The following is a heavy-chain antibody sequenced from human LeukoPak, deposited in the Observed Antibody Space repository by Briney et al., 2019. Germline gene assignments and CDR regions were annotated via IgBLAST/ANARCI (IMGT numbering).Heavy chain of an antibody. D-gene: IGHD4-17*01. Sequence: PGGSLRLSCTGSGFTFSDYGMHWVRQAPGKGLEWVAVIWYDGNKKYYADSVKGRFTISRDNSKNTQYLQMNSLRGEDTAVYYCAKGAHIYGDYGAVDIWGQGTMVTISS. J-gene: IGHJ3*02. CDR1: GFTFSDYG. CDR2: IWYDGNKK. V-gene: IGHV3-33*06. CDR3: AKGAHIYGDYGAVDI.